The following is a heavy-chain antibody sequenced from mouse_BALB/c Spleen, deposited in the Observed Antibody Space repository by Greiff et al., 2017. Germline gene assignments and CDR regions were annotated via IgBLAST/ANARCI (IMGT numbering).Heavy chain of an antibody. J-gene: IGHJ4*01. V-gene: IGHV1-14*01. Sequence: EVKLQESGPELVKPGASVKMSCKASGYTFTSYVMHWVKQKPGQGLEWIGYINPYNDGTKYNEKFKGKATLTSDKSSSTAYMELSSLTSEDSAVYYCARGGRLLRDYYAMDYWGQGTSVTVSS. CDR3: ARGGRLLRDYYAMDY. CDR2: INPYNDGT. D-gene: IGHD1-1*01. CDR1: GYTFTSYV.